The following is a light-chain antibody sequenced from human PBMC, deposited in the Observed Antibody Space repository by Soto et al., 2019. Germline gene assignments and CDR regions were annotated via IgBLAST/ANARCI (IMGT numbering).Light chain of an antibody. CDR1: QDIGNY. V-gene: IGKV1-33*01. Sequence: DIQMTQSPSSLSASLGDGVTVTCRASQDIGNYLCWYQQKLGKAPKLLIYDASYLEAGVPSRFSGSGSGTDFTFTISSLQPEDFATYYCQQHDSLPLTFGGGTKVDIK. J-gene: IGKJ4*01. CDR2: DAS. CDR3: QQHDSLPLT.